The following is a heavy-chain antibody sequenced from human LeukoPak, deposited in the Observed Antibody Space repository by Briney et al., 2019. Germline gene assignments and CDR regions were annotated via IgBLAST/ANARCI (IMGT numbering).Heavy chain of an antibody. CDR2: INSDGSWT. CDR3: VSFYETY. CDR1: GNYW. D-gene: IGHD2-2*01. V-gene: IGHV3-74*01. J-gene: IGHJ4*02. Sequence: GGSLRLSCAASGNYWMHWVRQAPGKGLVWVPHINSDGSWTGYADSVKGRFTISKDNAKNTVYLQMNNLRAEDTAVYYCVSFYETYWGRGTLVTVSS.